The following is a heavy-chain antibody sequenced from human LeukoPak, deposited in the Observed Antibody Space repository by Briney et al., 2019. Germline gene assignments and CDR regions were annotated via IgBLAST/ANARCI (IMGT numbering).Heavy chain of an antibody. Sequence: SSETLSLTCAVYGGSFSGYYWSWIRQPPGKGLEWIGEINHSGSTNYNPSLKSRVTISVDRSKNQFSLKLSSVTAADTAVYYCARDCGYFDYWGQGTLVTVSS. V-gene: IGHV4-34*01. CDR3: ARDCGYFDY. CDR1: GGSFSGYY. CDR2: INHSGST. D-gene: IGHD2-21*01. J-gene: IGHJ4*02.